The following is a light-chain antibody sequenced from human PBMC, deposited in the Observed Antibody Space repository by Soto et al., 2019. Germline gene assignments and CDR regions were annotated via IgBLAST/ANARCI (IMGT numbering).Light chain of an antibody. V-gene: IGKV1-39*01. CDR1: QSISSY. CDR2: AAS. CDR3: QQSYSTPGHT. J-gene: IGKJ2*01. Sequence: DIQMTQSPSSLSASVGDRVTITYRASQSISSYLNWYQQKPGKAPKLLIYAASSLQSGVPSRFSGSGSGTDFTLTISSLQPEDFATYYCQQSYSTPGHTFGQGTKLEIK.